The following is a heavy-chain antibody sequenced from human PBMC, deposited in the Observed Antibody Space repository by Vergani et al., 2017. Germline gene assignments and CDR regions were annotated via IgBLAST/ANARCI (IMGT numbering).Heavy chain of an antibody. CDR1: GGSISSGGYY. CDR2: IYYSGST. J-gene: IGHJ5*02. CDR3: ARHVDRNGGYGA. Sequence: QLQLQESGPGLVKPSETLSLTCTVSGGSISSGGYYWSWIRQHPGKGLEWIGYIYYSGSTYYNPSLRSRVTISVDTSKNQFSRTLSSVTAADTAVYYCARHVDRNGGYGAWGQGTLVTVSS. V-gene: IGHV4-31*03. D-gene: IGHD5-12*01.